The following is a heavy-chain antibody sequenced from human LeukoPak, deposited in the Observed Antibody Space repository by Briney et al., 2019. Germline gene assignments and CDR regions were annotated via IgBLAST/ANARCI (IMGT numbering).Heavy chain of an antibody. D-gene: IGHD6-19*01. CDR2: INPNSGGT. CDR1: GYTFTDYF. Sequence: GASVNVSCKASGYTFTDYFVHWVRQAPGQGLEWMGWINPNSGGTNYAQKFQGRVTMTRDTSISTAYMELSRLRSDDTAVYYCAREGIAVAGHNWFDPWGQGTLVTVSS. CDR3: AREGIAVAGHNWFDP. V-gene: IGHV1-2*02. J-gene: IGHJ5*02.